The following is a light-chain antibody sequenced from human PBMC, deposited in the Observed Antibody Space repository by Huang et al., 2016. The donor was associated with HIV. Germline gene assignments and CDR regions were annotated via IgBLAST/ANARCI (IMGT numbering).Light chain of an antibody. CDR3: QQYYNWPYT. J-gene: IGKJ2*01. CDR2: GAS. CDR1: QSVSSN. V-gene: IGKV3-15*01. Sequence: EIVLPQSPVTLSVSPGERATLSCRASQSVSSNLAWYKQKPGQAPRLLIYGASTRATGIPARFSGSGSGTEFTLTISSLQSEDFAVYYCQQYYNWPYTFGQGTKLEIK.